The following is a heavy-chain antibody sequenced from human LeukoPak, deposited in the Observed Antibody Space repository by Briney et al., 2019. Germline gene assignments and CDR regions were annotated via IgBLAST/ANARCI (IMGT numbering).Heavy chain of an antibody. CDR1: GYSISSGYY. CDR2: IYHSGST. V-gene: IGHV4-38-2*02. D-gene: IGHD1-7*01. Sequence: SETLSLTCTVSGYSISSGYYWGWIRQPPGKGLEWIGSIYHSGSTYYNPSLKSRVTISVDTSKNQFSLKLSSVTAADTAVYYCARDPGEGTTLFGWFDPWGQGTLVTVSS. J-gene: IGHJ5*02. CDR3: ARDPGEGTTLFGWFDP.